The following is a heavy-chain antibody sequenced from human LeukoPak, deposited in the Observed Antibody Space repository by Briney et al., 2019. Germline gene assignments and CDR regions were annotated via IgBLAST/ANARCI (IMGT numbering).Heavy chain of an antibody. J-gene: IGHJ4*02. V-gene: IGHV1-46*01. Sequence: ASVKVSCKASGFTFTSYYMHWVRQAPGQGLEWMGLINPSGTSTNYAQKFQGRVTMTRDTSTSTVYMELSSLRSEDTAVYYCAREFRGGYFDYWGQGTLVTVSS. CDR3: AREFRGGYFDY. D-gene: IGHD2-21*01. CDR2: INPSGTST. CDR1: GFTFTSYY.